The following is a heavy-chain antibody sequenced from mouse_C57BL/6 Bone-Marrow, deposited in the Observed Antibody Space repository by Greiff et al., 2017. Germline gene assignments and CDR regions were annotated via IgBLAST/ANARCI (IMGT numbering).Heavy chain of an antibody. J-gene: IGHJ2*01. CDR2: IYPTSGRT. Sequence: VQLQQPGAELVKPGASVKMSCKASGYTFTSYWITWVKQRPGQGLEWIGDIYPTSGRTNYNEKFKSKGMLTLDTSSNTAYMQLSSLTSEDSAVFYCATSGPLDRSSDYGGQGTTLPVSS. CDR1: GYTFTSYW. V-gene: IGHV1-55*01. D-gene: IGHD3-1*01. CDR3: ATSGPLDRSSDY.